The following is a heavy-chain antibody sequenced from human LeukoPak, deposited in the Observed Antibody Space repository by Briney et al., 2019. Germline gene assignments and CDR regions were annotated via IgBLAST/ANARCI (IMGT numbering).Heavy chain of an antibody. CDR2: IYYSGST. D-gene: IGHD5-24*01. V-gene: IGHV4-59*01. Sequence: SETLSLTCTVSGGSISTYFWNWIRQPPGKGLEWIGYIYYSGSTNYNPSLRSRVTISGDTSKNQVSLKLSSVTAADTAVYYCARYGDGYKLDYWGQGTLVTVSS. CDR1: GGSISTYF. CDR3: ARYGDGYKLDY. J-gene: IGHJ4*02.